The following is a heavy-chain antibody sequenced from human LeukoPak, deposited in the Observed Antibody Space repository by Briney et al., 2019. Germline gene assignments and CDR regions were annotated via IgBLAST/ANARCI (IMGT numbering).Heavy chain of an antibody. CDR1: GGSISSSSYY. Sequence: SETLSLTCTVSGGSISSSSYYWGWIRQPPGKGLEWIGSIYYSGSTYYNPSLKSRVTISVDTSKNQFSLKLSSVTAADTAVCYCARGTAYSSSGNWGQGTLVTVSS. CDR2: IYYSGST. V-gene: IGHV4-39*07. CDR3: ARGTAYSSSGN. J-gene: IGHJ4*02. D-gene: IGHD6-6*01.